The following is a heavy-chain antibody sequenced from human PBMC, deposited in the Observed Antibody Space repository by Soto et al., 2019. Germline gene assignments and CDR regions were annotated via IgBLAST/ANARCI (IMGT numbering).Heavy chain of an antibody. Sequence: QVQLVQSGAEVKKPGASVKVSCKAPGYTFTSYDINWVRQATGQGLEWMGWMNPNSGNTGYAQKFQGRVTMTRNTAISTAYMEVSSLRSEDTAVYYCARLPYRSSTSCYRRNDYWGQGGLVTVSS. CDR2: MNPNSGNT. V-gene: IGHV1-8*01. CDR1: GYTFTSYD. J-gene: IGHJ4*02. CDR3: ARLPYRSSTSCYRRNDY. D-gene: IGHD2-2*01.